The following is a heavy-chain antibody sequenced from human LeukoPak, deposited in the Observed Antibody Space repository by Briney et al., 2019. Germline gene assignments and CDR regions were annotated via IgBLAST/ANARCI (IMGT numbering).Heavy chain of an antibody. V-gene: IGHV3-21*04. D-gene: IGHD3-10*02. CDR1: GFPFSSYS. Sequence: PGGSLRLSCAASGFPFSSYSMNWVRQAPGKGLEWVSSISSSGDYISYADSVTGRFTISRDNAKKSLYLQMNILRAEDTAVYYCAKDLLSASLFGELLYYYFDYWGQGTLVTVSS. CDR2: ISSSGDYI. CDR3: AKDLLSASLFGELLYYYFDY. J-gene: IGHJ4*02.